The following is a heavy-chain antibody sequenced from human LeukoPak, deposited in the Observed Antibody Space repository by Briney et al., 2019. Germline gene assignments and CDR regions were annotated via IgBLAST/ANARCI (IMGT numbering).Heavy chain of an antibody. J-gene: IGHJ4*02. D-gene: IGHD2-21*01. V-gene: IGHV3-23*01. CDR2: ISGSGDHI. Sequence: GGSLRLSCAASRFTFSSYAMTWVRQAPGAGLEWVSTISGSGDHIYYADSVKGRFTISRDNSKNTLYLQMNSLRAEDTAVYYCAKAGDRVFLQRYWGQGTLVTVSS. CDR3: AKAGDRVFLQRY. CDR1: RFTFSSYA.